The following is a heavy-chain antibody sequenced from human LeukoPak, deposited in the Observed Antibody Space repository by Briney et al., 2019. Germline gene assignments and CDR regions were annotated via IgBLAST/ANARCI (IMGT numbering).Heavy chain of an antibody. D-gene: IGHD4-17*01. Sequence: GGSLRLSCAVSGFPFSSYAMSWVRQAPGKGLEWVSIIYSGGSTYYADSVKGRFTISRDNSENTLYLQMNSLRAEDTAVYYCARTRYDAFDIWGQGTMVTVSS. J-gene: IGHJ3*02. CDR1: GFPFSSYA. CDR2: IYSGGST. CDR3: ARTRYDAFDI. V-gene: IGHV3-53*01.